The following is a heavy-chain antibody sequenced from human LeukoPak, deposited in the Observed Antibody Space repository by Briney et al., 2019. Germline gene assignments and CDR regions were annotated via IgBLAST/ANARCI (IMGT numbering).Heavy chain of an antibody. D-gene: IGHD2-2*02. CDR2: INHSGST. CDR1: GGSFSGYY. Sequence: SETLSLTCAVYGGSFSGYYWSWIRQPPGKGLEWIGEINHSGSTNYNPSLKSRVTISVDTSKNQFSLKLSSVTAADTAVYYCARILSYCSSTSCYTSGENWFDPWGQGTLVTVSS. CDR3: ARILSYCSSTSCYTSGENWFDP. J-gene: IGHJ5*02. V-gene: IGHV4-34*01.